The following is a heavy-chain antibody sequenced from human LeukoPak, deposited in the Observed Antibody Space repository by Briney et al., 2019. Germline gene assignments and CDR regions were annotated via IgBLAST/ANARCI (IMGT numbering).Heavy chain of an antibody. CDR2: INPNSGGT. CDR1: GYTFTGYY. CDR3: ARDRPGDILTGYGDC. V-gene: IGHV1-2*02. D-gene: IGHD3-9*01. Sequence: ASVKVSCKASGYTFTGYYMHWVRQAPGQGLEWMGWINPNSGGTNYAQKFQGRVTMTRDTSISTAYMELSRLRSDDTAVYYCARDRPGDILTGYGDCWGQGTLVTVSS. J-gene: IGHJ4*02.